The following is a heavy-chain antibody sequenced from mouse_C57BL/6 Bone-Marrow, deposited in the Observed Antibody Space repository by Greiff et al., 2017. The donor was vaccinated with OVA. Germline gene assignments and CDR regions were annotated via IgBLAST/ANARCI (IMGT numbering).Heavy chain of an antibody. J-gene: IGHJ2*01. CDR1: CFSIPSGYY. CDR3: ARGDYDGSSLDY. D-gene: IGHD1-1*01. Sequence: ESGPCLVKPSQSLSLTCSVSCFSIPSGYYWNWIRPFPGNKLEWLGYISYDGSNNYNPSLKNRISITRDTSKNQCFLKLNSVTTEDTATYYCARGDYDGSSLDYWGQGTTLTVSS. V-gene: IGHV3-6*01. CDR2: ISYDGSN.